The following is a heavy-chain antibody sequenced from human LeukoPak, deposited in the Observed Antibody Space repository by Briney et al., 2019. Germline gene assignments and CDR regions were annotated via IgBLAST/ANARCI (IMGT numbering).Heavy chain of an antibody. CDR3: ARGQWLGGADDY. CDR1: GGSFSGYY. V-gene: IGHV4-34*01. CDR2: INHSGST. J-gene: IGHJ4*02. D-gene: IGHD5-12*01. Sequence: PSETLSLTCAVYGGSFSGYYWSWIRQPPGKGLEWIGEINHSGSTNYNPSLKSRVTISVDTSKNQFSLKLSSVTAADTAVYYCARGQWLGGADDYWGQGTLVTVSS.